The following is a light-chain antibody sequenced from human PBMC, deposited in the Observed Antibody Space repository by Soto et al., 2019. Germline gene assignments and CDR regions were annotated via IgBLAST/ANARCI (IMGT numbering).Light chain of an antibody. CDR2: DAS. J-gene: IGKJ1*01. V-gene: IGKV1-5*01. Sequence: IQMTQSPSTLSASVGDRVTITCRASHNIERWMAWYQQKPGRAPSLLIFDASTLHSGVPSRFSGSGSGTDFTLTISSLQPDDFATYYGQQFAISLTFGQGTKVDIK. CDR3: QQFAISLT. CDR1: HNIERW.